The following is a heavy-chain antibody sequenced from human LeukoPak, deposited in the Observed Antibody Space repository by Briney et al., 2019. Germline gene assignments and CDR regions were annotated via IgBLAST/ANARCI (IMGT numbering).Heavy chain of an antibody. CDR3: ARTHYDSSGYYYVGLVY. D-gene: IGHD3-22*01. CDR2: IIPIFGIA. CDR1: GGTFSSYA. Sequence: ASVKVSCTAPGGTFSSYAISWVRQAPGQGLEWMGRIIPIFGIANYAQKFQGRVTITADKSTSTAYMELSSLRSEDTAVYYCARTHYDSSGYYYVGLVYWGQGTLVTVSS. J-gene: IGHJ4*02. V-gene: IGHV1-69*04.